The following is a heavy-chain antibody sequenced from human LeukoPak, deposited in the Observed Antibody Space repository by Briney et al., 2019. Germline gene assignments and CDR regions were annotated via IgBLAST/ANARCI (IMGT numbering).Heavy chain of an antibody. J-gene: IGHJ5*01. Sequence: SVKVSCTTSGATFGSYTITWVRQAPGQGLEWMGRIIPIVNVPNYTQKFQGRLTITADTSTNTAYMELNSLISEDTAVYFCARERTSRPEAWGQGTLIIVPS. CDR1: GATFGSYT. CDR2: IIPIVNVP. V-gene: IGHV1-69*04. D-gene: IGHD1-14*01. CDR3: ARERTSRPEA.